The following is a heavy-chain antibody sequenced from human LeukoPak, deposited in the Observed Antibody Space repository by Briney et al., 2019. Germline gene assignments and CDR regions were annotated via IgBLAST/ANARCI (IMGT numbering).Heavy chain of an antibody. CDR2: IYHSGST. D-gene: IGHD3-10*01. CDR1: GYSISSGYY. Sequence: SETLSLSCAVSGYSISSGYYWGLIRQPPGKGLEWIGSIYHSGSTYYNPSLKSRVTISVDTSKNQFSLKLSSVTAADTAVYYCAGPYYYGSGSYYNLDYWGQGTLVTVSS. J-gene: IGHJ4*02. CDR3: AGPYYYGSGSYYNLDY. V-gene: IGHV4-38-2*01.